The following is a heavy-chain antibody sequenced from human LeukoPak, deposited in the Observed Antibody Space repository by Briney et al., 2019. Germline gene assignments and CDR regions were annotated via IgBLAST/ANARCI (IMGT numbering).Heavy chain of an antibody. CDR1: GFIFSNYD. J-gene: IGHJ5*02. Sequence: GGSLRLSCAASGFIFSNYDMNWVRQAPGKGLEWVAVIWYDGSNKYYADSVKGRFTISRDNSKNTLYPQMNSLRAEDTAVYYCARRAQYYYVSGRDNWFDPWGQGTLVTVSS. D-gene: IGHD3-10*01. CDR2: IWYDGSNK. V-gene: IGHV3-33*01. CDR3: ARRAQYYYVSGRDNWFDP.